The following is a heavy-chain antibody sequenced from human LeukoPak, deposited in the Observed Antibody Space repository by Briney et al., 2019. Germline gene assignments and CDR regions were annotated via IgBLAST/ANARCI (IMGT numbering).Heavy chain of an antibody. CDR3: ARDRPRQLYYYYAMDV. V-gene: IGHV3-48*03. CDR1: GFTFRSYD. D-gene: IGHD2-2*01. Sequence: GGSLRLSCAVSGFTFRSYDMNWVRQAPGKGLEWVSYISSGADTIYYADSVKGRFTISRDNAKNSLYLQMNSLRAEDTALYYYARDRPRQLYYYYAMDVWGLGTTVTVSS. CDR2: ISSGADTI. J-gene: IGHJ6*02.